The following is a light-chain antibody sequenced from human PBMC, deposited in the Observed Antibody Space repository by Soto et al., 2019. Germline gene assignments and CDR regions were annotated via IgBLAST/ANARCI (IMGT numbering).Light chain of an antibody. J-gene: IGLJ1*01. CDR2: DVN. Sequence: QSVLTQPASVSGSPGQSITISCAGTSSDVGAYNYVSWYQHHPGKAPKLMIYDVNNRPSGDSNRFSGSKSGNTASLTISGLQAEDEADYYCSSLTSGATYVFGSGTKLTVL. CDR3: SSLTSGATYV. CDR1: SSDVGAYNY. V-gene: IGLV2-14*03.